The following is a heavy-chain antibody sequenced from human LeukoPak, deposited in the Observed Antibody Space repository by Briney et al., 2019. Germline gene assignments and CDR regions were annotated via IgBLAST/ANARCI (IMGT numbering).Heavy chain of an antibody. CDR3: ARDPEPTNYNYYYYYYMDV. CDR2: ISGSSSPI. Sequence: GGSLRLSCAASGFTFSSYSMNWVRQAPGKGLEWVSYISGSSSPIFYADSVKGRFTISRDNAKNSLYLQMNSLRAEDTAAYYCARDPEPTNYNYYYYYYMDVWGKGTTVTVSS. D-gene: IGHD3-10*01. V-gene: IGHV3-21*05. CDR1: GFTFSSYS. J-gene: IGHJ6*03.